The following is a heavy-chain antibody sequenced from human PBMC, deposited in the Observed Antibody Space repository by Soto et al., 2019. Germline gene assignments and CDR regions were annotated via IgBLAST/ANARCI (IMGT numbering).Heavy chain of an antibody. CDR2: ISSSGSTI. J-gene: IGHJ4*02. Sequence: GSLRLSCAASGFTFSDYYMSWIRQAPGKGLEWVSYISSSGSTIYYADSVKGRFTISRDNAKNSLYLQMNSLRAEDTAVYYCASPLAYYYGSGSYYNSTDYWGQGTLVTVSS. CDR1: GFTFSDYY. D-gene: IGHD3-10*01. V-gene: IGHV3-11*01. CDR3: ASPLAYYYGSGSYYNSTDY.